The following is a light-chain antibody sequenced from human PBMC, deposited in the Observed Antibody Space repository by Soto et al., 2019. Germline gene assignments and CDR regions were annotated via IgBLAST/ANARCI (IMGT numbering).Light chain of an antibody. V-gene: IGKV1-5*01. Sequence: DIQMTQSPSTLSASVGDRVTITCRASQNIERWLAWYQQKPGKAPKLLLYDVSSLESGVPSRFSGSGSGTEVILTINGLQPDDFATYFCQQFKSGTWTFGQGTKVEVK. CDR1: QNIERW. CDR3: QQFKSGTWT. CDR2: DVS. J-gene: IGKJ1*01.